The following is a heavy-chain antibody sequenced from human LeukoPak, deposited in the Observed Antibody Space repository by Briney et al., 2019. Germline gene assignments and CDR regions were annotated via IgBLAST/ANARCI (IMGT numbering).Heavy chain of an antibody. D-gene: IGHD2-2*03. CDR3: AKSGLDIVVVNWFDP. J-gene: IGHJ5*02. CDR2: ISYDGSNK. CDR1: GFTFSSYA. Sequence: GGSLRLSCAASGFTFSSYAMHWVRQAPGKGLEWVAVISYDGSNKYYADSVKGRFTISRDNSKNTLYLQMNSLRAEDTAVYYCAKSGLDIVVVNWFDPWGQGTLVTVSS. V-gene: IGHV3-30-3*02.